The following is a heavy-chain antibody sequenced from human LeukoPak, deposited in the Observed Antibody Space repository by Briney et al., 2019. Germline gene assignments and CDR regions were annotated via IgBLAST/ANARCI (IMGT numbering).Heavy chain of an antibody. CDR1: GFTFTSSA. V-gene: IGHV1-58*01. J-gene: IGHJ6*02. D-gene: IGHD1-26*01. CDR2: IVVGSGNT. Sequence: SVNVSCKASGFTFTSSAVQWVRQARGQRLEWIGWIVVGSGNTNYAQKFQERVTITRDMSTSTAYMELSSLRSEDTAVYYCAAEGQWELLPYYYYGMDVWGQGTTVTVSS. CDR3: AAEGQWELLPYYYYGMDV.